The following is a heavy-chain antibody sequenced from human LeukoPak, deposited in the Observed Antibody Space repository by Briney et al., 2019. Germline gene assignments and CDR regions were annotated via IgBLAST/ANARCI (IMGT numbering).Heavy chain of an antibody. Sequence: SETLSLTCTVSGGSISSSSYYWGWIRQPPGKGLEWIGSIYYSGSTYYNPSLKSRVTISVDTSKNQFSLKLSSVTAVDTAVYYCARRAVAGNDYWGQGTLVTVSS. CDR2: IYYSGST. CDR3: ARRAVAGNDY. J-gene: IGHJ4*02. V-gene: IGHV4-39*01. D-gene: IGHD6-19*01. CDR1: GGSISSSSYY.